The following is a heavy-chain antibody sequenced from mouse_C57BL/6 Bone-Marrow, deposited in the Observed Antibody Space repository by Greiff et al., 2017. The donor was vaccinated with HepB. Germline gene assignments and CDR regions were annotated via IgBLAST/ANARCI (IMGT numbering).Heavy chain of an antibody. CDR2: ISNGGGST. V-gene: IGHV5-12*01. D-gene: IGHD2-10*02. J-gene: IGHJ4*01. CDR1: GFTFSDYY. CDR3: ARQRYGNYEEVAMDY. Sequence: EVQVVESGGGLVQPGGSLKLSCAASGFTFSDYYMYWVRQTPEKRLEWVAYISNGGGSTYYPDTVKGRFTISRDNAKNTLYLQMSRLKSEDTAMYYCARQRYGNYEEVAMDYWGQGTSVTVSS.